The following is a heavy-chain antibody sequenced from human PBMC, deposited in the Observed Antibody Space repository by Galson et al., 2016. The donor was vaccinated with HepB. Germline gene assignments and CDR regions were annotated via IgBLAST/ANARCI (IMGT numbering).Heavy chain of an antibody. CDR2: IWNDGKNK. CDR3: AREHDIWTSYAFDI. D-gene: IGHD3/OR15-3a*01. CDR1: GFTFSNYG. Sequence: SLRLSCAASGFTFSNYGIHWVRQAPGKGLEWVAVIWNDGKNKQYADSVKGRFTISRDNSRDTLFLLMTSLRAEDTAVYYCAREHDIWTSYAFDIWGQGTMITVSS. V-gene: IGHV3-33*01. J-gene: IGHJ3*02.